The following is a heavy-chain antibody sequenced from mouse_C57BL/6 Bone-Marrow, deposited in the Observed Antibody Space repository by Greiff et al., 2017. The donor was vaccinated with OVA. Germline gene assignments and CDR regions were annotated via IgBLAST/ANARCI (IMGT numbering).Heavy chain of an antibody. D-gene: IGHD2-4*01. CDR1: GYAFPRSW. V-gene: IGHV1-82*01. Sequence: QVQLQQSGPELVKPGASVKISCKASGYAFPRSWLNWVKQRPGKGLEWIGRIHSGDGDTTYNGKFKGKATLTADTSSSTAYMQLSSVTSEDSAVDFCARGRLRRAMDYWGQGTSVTVSA. CDR3: ARGRLRRAMDY. J-gene: IGHJ4*01. CDR2: IHSGDGDT.